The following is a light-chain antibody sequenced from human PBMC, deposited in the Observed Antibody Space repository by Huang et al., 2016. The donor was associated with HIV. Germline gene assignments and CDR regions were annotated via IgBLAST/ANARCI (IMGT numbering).Light chain of an antibody. CDR2: LGS. V-gene: IGKV2-28*01. J-gene: IGKJ1*01. CDR3: IQVLQTPRP. Sequence: DIVMTQSPLSLPVTPGEPASISCRSSQSLLHSNGYNYLDLYLQKPGQSPKLLIYLGSTRASGVPDRFSGEASGTHLTLRIARVDAEDVGLSYCIQVLQTPRPFGQGTKVEIK. CDR1: QSLLHSNGYNY.